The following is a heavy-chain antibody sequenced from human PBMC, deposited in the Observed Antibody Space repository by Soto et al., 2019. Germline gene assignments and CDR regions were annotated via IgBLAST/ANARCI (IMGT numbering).Heavy chain of an antibody. CDR1: GITISNSN. Sequence: EVQLVESGGGLVQPGGSLRLSCAVSGITISNSNMNWVRQAPGKGLEWVSLITTGSSTLYYADSVKGRFTISRDSVKNSLYLQLNSLGVEDTAVYYCVWGRGAGWGQGTLVTVSS. CDR3: VWGRGAG. J-gene: IGHJ4*02. D-gene: IGHD1-26*01. CDR2: ITTGSSTL. V-gene: IGHV3-48*01.